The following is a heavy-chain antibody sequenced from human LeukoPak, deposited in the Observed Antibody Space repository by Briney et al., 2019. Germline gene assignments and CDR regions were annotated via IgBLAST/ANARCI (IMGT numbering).Heavy chain of an antibody. CDR1: GFTFSSYA. D-gene: IGHD2-21*02. Sequence: GGSLRLSCAASGFTFSSYAMTWVRQAPGKGLEWVSGISGSGGSTYYVDSVKGRFTISRDNSKNTLYLQMNSLRAEDTAVYYCAKELCGGDCSIDSDYFDYWGQGTLVTVSS. J-gene: IGHJ4*02. V-gene: IGHV3-23*01. CDR3: AKELCGGDCSIDSDYFDY. CDR2: ISGSGGST.